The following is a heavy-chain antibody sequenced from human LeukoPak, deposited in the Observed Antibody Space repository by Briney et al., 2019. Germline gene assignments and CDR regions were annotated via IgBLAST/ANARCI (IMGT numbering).Heavy chain of an antibody. CDR3: ARFMGSRSYTPDY. Sequence: GGSLRLSCAASGFTFSNYYMSWIRQTPGKGLEWVSYITSSGSYTNYADSVKGRFTISRDNAKNSLYLQMNSLSPEDTAVYYCARFMGSRSYTPDYWGQGTLVTVSS. CDR2: ITSSGSYT. D-gene: IGHD3-10*01. V-gene: IGHV3-11*03. CDR1: GFTFSNYY. J-gene: IGHJ4*02.